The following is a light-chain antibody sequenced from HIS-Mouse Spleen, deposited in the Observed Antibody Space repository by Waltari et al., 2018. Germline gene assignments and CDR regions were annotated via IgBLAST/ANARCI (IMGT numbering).Light chain of an antibody. CDR2: EGS. V-gene: IGLV2-23*01. Sequence: QSALTQPASVSGSPGQSITISCTGTSSDVGSYNLVSWYQQHPGKAPKLMIYEGSKLPSGGSNRFSCSTSGNTASLTISVLQAEDEADYYCCSYAGSSTVVFGGGTKLTVL. CDR3: CSYAGSSTVV. CDR1: SSDVGSYNL. J-gene: IGLJ2*01.